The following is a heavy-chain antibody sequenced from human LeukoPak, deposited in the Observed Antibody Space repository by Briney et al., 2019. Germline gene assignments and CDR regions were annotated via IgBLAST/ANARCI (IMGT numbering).Heavy chain of an antibody. CDR3: AKLGSDSSGYYFGD. Sequence: GGSLRLSCAASGFSFSSHWVHWVRHAPGKGLVWVSRISDDGSYTSNVDSVKGRFTISRDNVNNMLYLQMNSLRAEDTALYYCAKLGSDSSGYYFGDWGQGTLVTVSS. D-gene: IGHD3-22*01. CDR2: ISDDGSYT. J-gene: IGHJ4*02. V-gene: IGHV3-74*01. CDR1: GFSFSSHW.